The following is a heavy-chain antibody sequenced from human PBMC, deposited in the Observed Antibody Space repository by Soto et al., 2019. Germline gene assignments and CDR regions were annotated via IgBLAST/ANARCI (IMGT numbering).Heavy chain of an antibody. Sequence: GGSLRLSCAASGFTFSSYGMHWVRQAPGKGLEWVAVISYDGSNKYYADSVKGRFTISRDNSKNTLYLQMNSLRAEDTAVYYCAKDREPSSSWTYYYYYGMDVWGQGTTVTVSS. CDR1: GFTFSSYG. V-gene: IGHV3-30*18. CDR3: AKDREPSSSWTYYYYYGMDV. CDR2: ISYDGSNK. D-gene: IGHD6-13*01. J-gene: IGHJ6*02.